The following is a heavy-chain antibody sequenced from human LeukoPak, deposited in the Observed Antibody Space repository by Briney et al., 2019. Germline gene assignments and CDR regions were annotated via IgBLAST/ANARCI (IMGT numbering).Heavy chain of an antibody. CDR2: INASGGTT. V-gene: IGHV1-46*01. CDR1: GYTFTGYY. CDR3: ATSVGATDYYFDY. Sequence: AASVKVSCKASGYTFTGYYMHWVRQAPGQGLEWMGIINASGGTTAYAQKFQGRVTMTEDTSTDTAYMEPSSLRSEDTAVYYCATSVGATDYYFDYWGQGTLVTVSS. D-gene: IGHD1-26*01. J-gene: IGHJ4*02.